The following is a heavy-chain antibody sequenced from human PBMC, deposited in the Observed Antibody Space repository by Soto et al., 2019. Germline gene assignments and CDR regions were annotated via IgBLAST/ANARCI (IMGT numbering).Heavy chain of an antibody. CDR3: ARALTFNYDSGAFDY. Sequence: GGSLRLSCAASGFTFSDHFMDWVRQAPGKGLEWVGRLRNKANRYSTQCAASVKGRFTIPRDDSKNSLYLQMNSLKTEDTAVYFCARALTFNYDSGAFDYWGQGTLVTVSS. CDR1: GFTFSDHF. J-gene: IGHJ4*02. D-gene: IGHD3-22*01. V-gene: IGHV3-72*01. CDR2: LRNKANRYST.